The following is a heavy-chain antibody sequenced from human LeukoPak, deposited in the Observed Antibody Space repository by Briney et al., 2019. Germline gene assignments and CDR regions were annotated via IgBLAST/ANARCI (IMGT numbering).Heavy chain of an antibody. CDR2: IYSGGST. CDR1: GFTVSSNY. Sequence: GGSLRLSCAASGFTVSSNYMSWVRQAPGKGLEWVSVIYSGGSTYYADSVKGRFTISRDNSKNTLYLQMNSLRAEDTAVYYCARAAGVAYYWYFDLWGRGTLVTVSS. CDR3: ARAAGVAYYWYFDL. D-gene: IGHD3-16*01. J-gene: IGHJ2*01. V-gene: IGHV3-66*02.